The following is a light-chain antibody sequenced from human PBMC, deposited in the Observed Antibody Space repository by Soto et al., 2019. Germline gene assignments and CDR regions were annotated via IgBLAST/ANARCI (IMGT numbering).Light chain of an antibody. J-gene: IGKJ1*01. CDR2: CAS. Sequence: EIVMKQSTATLSVSPGEGATISCRASQSVSSKVAWSQQNPGQAPRLLIYCASTRSTGIPARFSCSVSGTEFTLIISTLQSEDSAVYYFQQYNIWLWTVGLRAKLDIK. CDR1: QSVSSK. V-gene: IGKV3-15*01. CDR3: QQYNIWLWT.